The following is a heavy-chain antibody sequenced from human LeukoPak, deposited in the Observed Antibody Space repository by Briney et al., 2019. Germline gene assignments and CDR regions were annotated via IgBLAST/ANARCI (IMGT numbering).Heavy chain of an antibody. CDR3: ARDGPYCTNGVCHWGLRWFDP. J-gene: IGHJ5*02. V-gene: IGHV1-69*05. Sequence: SVKVSCKASGGTLSSYAISWVRQAPGQGLEWMGRIIPIFCTANYAQKFQGGVTITTDESTSTAYMELSNLRSEDTAVYYCARDGPYCTNGVCHWGLRWFDPWGQGTLVTVSS. CDR2: IIPIFCTA. D-gene: IGHD2-8*01. CDR1: GGTLSSYA.